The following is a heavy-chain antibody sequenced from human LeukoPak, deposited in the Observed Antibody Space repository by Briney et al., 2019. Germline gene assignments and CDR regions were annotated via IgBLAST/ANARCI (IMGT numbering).Heavy chain of an antibody. J-gene: IGHJ4*02. D-gene: IGHD6-19*01. CDR2: IYYSGST. V-gene: IGHV4-39*01. CDR3: ARQRAPSSGWFIY. Sequence: SETLSLTCTVSGGSISSSSYYWGWIRQPPGKGLEWIGSIYYSGSTYYNPSLKSRVTISVDTSKNQFSLKLSSVTAADTAVYYCARQRAPSSGWFIYWGQGTLVTVSS. CDR1: GGSISSSSYY.